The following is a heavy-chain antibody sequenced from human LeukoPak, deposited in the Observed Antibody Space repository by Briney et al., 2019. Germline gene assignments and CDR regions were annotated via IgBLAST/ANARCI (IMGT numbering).Heavy chain of an antibody. V-gene: IGHV1-46*01. CDR1: GYTLTSYY. J-gene: IGHJ4*02. CDR2: INPSGGST. D-gene: IGHD2-2*02. CDR3: ARVGRLKEYQLLYDY. Sequence: ASVKVSCKASGYTLTSYYMHWVRQAPGQGLEWMGIINPSGGSTSYAQKFQGRVTMTRDTSTSTVYVELSSLRSEDTAVYYCARVGRLKEYQLLYDYWGQGTLVTVSS.